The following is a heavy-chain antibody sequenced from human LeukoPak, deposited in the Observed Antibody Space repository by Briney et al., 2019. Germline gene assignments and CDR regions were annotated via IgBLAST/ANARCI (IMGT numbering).Heavy chain of an antibody. D-gene: IGHD5-12*01. Sequence: PSETLSLTCAVYGGSFSGYYWSWIRQPPGKGLEWIGEINHSGSTNYNPSLKSRVTISVDTSKNQFSLKLSSVTAADTAVYYCARSDVATSYFDYWGQGTLVTVSS. CDR2: INHSGST. CDR1: GGSFSGYY. V-gene: IGHV4-34*01. CDR3: ARSDVATSYFDY. J-gene: IGHJ4*02.